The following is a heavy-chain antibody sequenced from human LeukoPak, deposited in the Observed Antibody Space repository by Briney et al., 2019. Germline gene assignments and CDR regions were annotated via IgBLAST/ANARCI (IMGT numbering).Heavy chain of an antibody. CDR2: METTVDSYTT. CDR3: SRSSNHNNFD. D-gene: IGHD3-9*01. V-gene: IGHV3-72*01. CDR1: GFTFSVYY. J-gene: IGHJ4*02. Sequence: GGSLRLSCTASGFTFSVYYMHWVRQAPGKGLEWVGRMETTVDSYTTEYTASVKDRFTISRDDSDNSLYLQMNSLKTDDTAVYYCSRSSNHNNFDWGQGTLVTVS.